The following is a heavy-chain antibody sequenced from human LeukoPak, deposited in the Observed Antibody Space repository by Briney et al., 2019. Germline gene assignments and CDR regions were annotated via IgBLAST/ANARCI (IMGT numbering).Heavy chain of an antibody. CDR2: ISYDGSNK. J-gene: IGHJ4*02. Sequence: GSLRLSCAASGFTFSSYAMHWVRQAPGKGLEWVAVISYDGSNKYYADSVKGRFTISRDNSKNTLYLQMNSLRAEDTAVYYCARGRYSSGWTYFDYWGQGTLVTVSS. D-gene: IGHD6-19*01. CDR3: ARGRYSSGWTYFDY. CDR1: GFTFSSYA. V-gene: IGHV3-30-3*01.